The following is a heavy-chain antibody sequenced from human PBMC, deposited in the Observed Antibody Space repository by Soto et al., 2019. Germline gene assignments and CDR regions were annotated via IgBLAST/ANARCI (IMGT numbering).Heavy chain of an antibody. D-gene: IGHD3-10*01. J-gene: IGHJ4*02. V-gene: IGHV4-31*03. CDR2: IYYTGST. CDR3: ARSVLWFGEVGPFPLDN. Sequence: QMQLQESGPGLVKPSETLSLTCTVSGGSITSRGYYWTWIRQYPGKGLVWIGHIYYTGSTYYNPSLKSRISISVDTSENQFFLKMNSLTAADTAVFFCARSVLWFGEVGPFPLDNWGQGTLVTVSS. CDR1: GGSITSRGYY.